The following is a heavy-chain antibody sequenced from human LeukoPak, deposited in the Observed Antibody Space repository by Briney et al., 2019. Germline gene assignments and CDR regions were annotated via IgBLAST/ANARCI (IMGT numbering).Heavy chain of an antibody. CDR1: GFTSSSYA. Sequence: QSGGSLRLSCAASGFTSSSYAMSWVRQAPGKRLEWVSAISGSGGSTYYADSVKGRFTISRDNSKNTLYLQMNSLRAEDTAVYYCAGYGDIVVVPAASYYMDVWGKGTTVTVSS. D-gene: IGHD2-2*01. J-gene: IGHJ6*03. CDR3: AGYGDIVVVPAASYYMDV. V-gene: IGHV3-23*01. CDR2: ISGSGGST.